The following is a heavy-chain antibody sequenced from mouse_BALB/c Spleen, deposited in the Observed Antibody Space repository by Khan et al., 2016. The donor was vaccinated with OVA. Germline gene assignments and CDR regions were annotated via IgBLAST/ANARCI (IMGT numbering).Heavy chain of an antibody. CDR1: GFTFSTNG. D-gene: IGHD1-1*01. V-gene: IGHV5-6*01. J-gene: IGHJ3*01. CDR3: ARLAYYYDSEGFAY. CDR2: ISTGGSYT. Sequence: VQLKESGGDLVKPGGSLKLSCAASGFTFSTNGMSWVRQTPDKRLEGVATISTGGSYTYYPDSVKGRFTISRDNAKNTLYLQMSSLNAEDTAMFYCARLAYYYDSEGFAYWGQGTLVTVSA.